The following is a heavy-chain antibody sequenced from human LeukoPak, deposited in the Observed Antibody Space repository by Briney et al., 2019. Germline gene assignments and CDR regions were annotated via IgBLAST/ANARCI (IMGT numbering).Heavy chain of an antibody. V-gene: IGHV3-66*02. CDR3: ARGDFGRNYFDY. D-gene: IGHD3-10*01. Sequence: PGGSLRLSCAASGFTVSSNYMSWVRQAPGKGREWVSVIYSGGSTYYADSVKGRFNISRDNSKNTLYLQMNSLRAEDTAVYYCARGDFGRNYFDYWGQGTLVTVSS. CDR2: IYSGGST. J-gene: IGHJ4*02. CDR1: GFTVSSNY.